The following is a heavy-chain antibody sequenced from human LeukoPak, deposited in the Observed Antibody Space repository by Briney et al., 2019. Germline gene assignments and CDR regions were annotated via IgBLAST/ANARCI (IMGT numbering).Heavy chain of an antibody. V-gene: IGHV1-18*04. CDR1: GYTFTGYY. CDR2: ISAHNGNT. J-gene: IGHJ4*02. CDR3: ARDLRVVATTPGGY. D-gene: IGHD5-12*01. Sequence: ASVKVSCKASGYTFTGYYMHGVRQAPGQGLEWMGWISAHNGNTNYAQKLQGRVTLTTDTSTSTAYMELRSLRSDDTAVYYCARDLRVVATTPGGYWGQGTLVTVSS.